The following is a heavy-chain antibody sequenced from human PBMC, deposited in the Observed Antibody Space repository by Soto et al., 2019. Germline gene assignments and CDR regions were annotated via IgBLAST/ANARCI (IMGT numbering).Heavy chain of an antibody. CDR2: LNPHSGKA. CDR3: ARVSSIAARRSYDS. CDR1: GYTFTIHD. D-gene: IGHD6-6*01. V-gene: IGHV1-8*01. Sequence: ASVKVSCKXSGYTFTIHDIHWVRQAPGQGLEWMAGLNPHSGKAAYAQRFQGRLTMTGNASTSTAYMELSGLRSEDTAMYYCARVSSIAARRSYDSWGQGTLVTVS. J-gene: IGHJ4*02.